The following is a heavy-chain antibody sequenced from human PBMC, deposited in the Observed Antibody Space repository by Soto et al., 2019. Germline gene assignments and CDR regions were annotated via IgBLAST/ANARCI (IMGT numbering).Heavy chain of an antibody. CDR3: ARGRPRRITIFGVVTPYYYYYMDV. V-gene: IGHV1-8*01. D-gene: IGHD3-3*01. J-gene: IGHJ6*03. CDR2: MNPNSGNT. Sequence: ASVKVSCKASGYTFTSYDINWVRQATGQGLEWMGWMNPNSGNTGYAQKFQGRVTMTRNTSISTAYMELSSLRSEDTAVYYCARGRPRRITIFGVVTPYYYYYMDVWGKGTTVTVSS. CDR1: GYTFTSYD.